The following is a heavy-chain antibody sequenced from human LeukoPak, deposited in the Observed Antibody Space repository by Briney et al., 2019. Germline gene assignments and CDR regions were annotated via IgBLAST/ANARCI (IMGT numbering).Heavy chain of an antibody. CDR1: GGSISSYY. D-gene: IGHD3-10*01. J-gene: IGHJ4*02. Sequence: SETLSLTCTVSGGSISSYYWSWIRQRPGKGLEWIGYIYYSGSTNYNPSLKSRVTISVDTSKNQFSLKLSSVTAADTAVYYCARGVDRAYYYGSGRNYFDYWGQGTLVTVSS. V-gene: IGHV4-59*01. CDR3: ARGVDRAYYYGSGRNYFDY. CDR2: IYYSGST.